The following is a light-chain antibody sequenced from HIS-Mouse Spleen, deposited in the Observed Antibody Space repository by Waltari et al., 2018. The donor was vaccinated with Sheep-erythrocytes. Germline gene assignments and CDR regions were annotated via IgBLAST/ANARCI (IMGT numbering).Light chain of an antibody. CDR1: SSDGGGFNY. CDR3: CSYAGSYNHV. Sequence: QSALTQPRSVSGSPVQSVTISCTGTSSDGGGFNYVSWYQQYPGKAPKLMIYDVSKRPSGVPDRFSGSKSGNTASLTISGLQAEDEADYYCCSYAGSYNHVFATGTKVTVL. CDR2: DVS. V-gene: IGLV2-11*01. J-gene: IGLJ1*01.